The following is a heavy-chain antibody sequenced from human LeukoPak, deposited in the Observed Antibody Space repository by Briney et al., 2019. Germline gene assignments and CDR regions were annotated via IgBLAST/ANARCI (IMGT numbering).Heavy chain of an antibody. CDR1: GGSISSDH. J-gene: IGHJ4*02. CDR3: ARGTVTTRYFDC. CDR2: IYYTGST. D-gene: IGHD4-11*01. Sequence: SETLSLTCTVSGGSISSDHWSWIRQPPGKGLEWIGYIYYTGSTNYNPSLKSRLTISVDTSKNQFSLYLSSVTAADTAVYYCARGTVTTRYFDCWGQGTLVTVSS. V-gene: IGHV4-59*08.